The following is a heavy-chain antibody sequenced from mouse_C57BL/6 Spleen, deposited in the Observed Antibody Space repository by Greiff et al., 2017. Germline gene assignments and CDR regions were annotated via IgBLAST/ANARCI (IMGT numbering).Heavy chain of an antibody. CDR2: IDPTGGCT. Sequence: QVQLQQPGAELVKPGASVKLSCKASGYTFTSYWMHWVKQRPGRGLEWIGRIDPTGGCTKYNEKFKGKATLTVDKPSSTAYMQLSSLTSEDSAVYYCATYFDYWGQGTTLTVSS. CDR1: GYTFTSYW. J-gene: IGHJ2*01. V-gene: IGHV1-72*01. CDR3: ATYFDY.